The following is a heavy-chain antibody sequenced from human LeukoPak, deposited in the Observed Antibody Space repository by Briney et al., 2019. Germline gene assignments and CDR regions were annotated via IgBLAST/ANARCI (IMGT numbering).Heavy chain of an antibody. Sequence: PGGSLRLSCAASGLTFSSYGMHWVRQAPGKGLEWVAVIWYDGSNKYYADSVKGRFTISRDNSKNTLYLQMNSLRAEDTAVYYCAREGSITMVRGVLYYFDYWGQGTLVTVSS. CDR1: GLTFSSYG. J-gene: IGHJ4*02. CDR2: IWYDGSNK. D-gene: IGHD3-10*01. CDR3: AREGSITMVRGVLYYFDY. V-gene: IGHV3-33*01.